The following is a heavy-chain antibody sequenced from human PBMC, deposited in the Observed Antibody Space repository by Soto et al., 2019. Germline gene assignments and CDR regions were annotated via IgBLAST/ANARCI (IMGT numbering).Heavy chain of an antibody. CDR1: GGSFSGYY. CDR3: ARRTMVRGVIITSVGLPDY. J-gene: IGHJ4*02. V-gene: IGHV4-34*01. CDR2: INHSGST. D-gene: IGHD3-10*01. Sequence: SETLSLTCAVYGGSFSGYYWSWIRQPPGKGLEWIGEINHSGSTNYNPSLKSRVTISVDTSKNQFSLKLSSVTAADTAVYYCARRTMVRGVIITSVGLPDYWGQGTLVTVSS.